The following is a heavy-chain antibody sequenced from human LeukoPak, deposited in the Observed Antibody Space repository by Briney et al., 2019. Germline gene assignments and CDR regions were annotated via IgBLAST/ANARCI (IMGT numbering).Heavy chain of an antibody. Sequence: GSLRLSCAASGFTFSSYWMSWVRQAPGKGLEWIGEIYHSGSTNYNPSLKSRVTISVDKSKNQFSLKLSSVTAADTAVYYCARGLLWFGELSGNYFDYWGQGTLVTVSS. CDR2: IYHSGST. CDR3: ARGLLWFGELSGNYFDY. J-gene: IGHJ4*02. CDR1: GFTFSSYW. V-gene: IGHV4-4*02. D-gene: IGHD3-10*01.